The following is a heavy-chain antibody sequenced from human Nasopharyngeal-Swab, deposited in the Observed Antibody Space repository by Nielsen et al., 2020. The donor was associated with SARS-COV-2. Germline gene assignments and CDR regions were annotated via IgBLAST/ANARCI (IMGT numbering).Heavy chain of an antibody. V-gene: IGHV3-30-3*01. CDR3: ARDFRVSTLPYYYYCYMDV. J-gene: IGHJ6*03. CDR1: GFTFGYYA. D-gene: IGHD3-3*01. CDR2: ISNDGNND. Sequence: GESLKISCAASGFTFGYYAMSWVRRAPGKGLEWVAVISNDGNNDYYAESVKGRFTISRDNSKSTLYLQMNSLRAEDTAEYYCARDFRVSTLPYYYYCYMDVWGKGTTVTVSS.